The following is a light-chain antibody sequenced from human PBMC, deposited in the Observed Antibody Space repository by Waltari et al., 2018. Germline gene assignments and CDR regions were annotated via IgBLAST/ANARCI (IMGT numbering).Light chain of an antibody. Sequence: EVVMTQSPAMLSLSPGERATLSCRASEGVGSHLAWYPQKPGQPPKVIIYAAVTRATGVPARFSGSGSGTEFTLTISSLQSEDFAVYYCQQYGNWYTFGQGTKLQIK. V-gene: IGKV3-15*01. CDR1: EGVGSH. CDR2: AAV. J-gene: IGKJ2*01. CDR3: QQYGNWYT.